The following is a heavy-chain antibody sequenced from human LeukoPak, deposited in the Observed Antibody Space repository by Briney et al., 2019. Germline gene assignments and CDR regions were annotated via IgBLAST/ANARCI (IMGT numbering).Heavy chain of an antibody. J-gene: IGHJ4*02. V-gene: IGHV4-34*01. CDR3: ARGLPPGNYGSENFDY. D-gene: IGHD3-10*01. Sequence: SETLSLTCAVYGGSFSGYYWSWTRQPPGKGLEWIGEINHSGSTNYNPSLKSRVTISVDTSKNQFSLKLSSVTAADTAVYYCARGLPPGNYGSENFDYWGQGTLVTVSS. CDR1: GGSFSGYY. CDR2: INHSGST.